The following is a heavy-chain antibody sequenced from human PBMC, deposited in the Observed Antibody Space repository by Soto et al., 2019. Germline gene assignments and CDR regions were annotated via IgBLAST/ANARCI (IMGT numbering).Heavy chain of an antibody. D-gene: IGHD6-19*01. CDR2: TSSDGSKE. CDR3: ARAEYTSGWYFMGIDY. Sequence: QVQLVESGGGVVKPGKSLRLSCAASGFTLSYFAMHWVRQAPGKGLEGVAVTSSDGSKEYYADSVKGRFTISRDNSKNTLYLQMNSLRADDTAVFYCARAEYTSGWYFMGIDYWGQGTLVTVSS. J-gene: IGHJ4*02. V-gene: IGHV3-30*04. CDR1: GFTLSYFA.